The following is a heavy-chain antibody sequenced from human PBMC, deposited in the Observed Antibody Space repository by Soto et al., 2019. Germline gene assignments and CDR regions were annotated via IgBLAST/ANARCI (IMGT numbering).Heavy chain of an antibody. CDR1: GFTFSSYA. Sequence: EVQLLESGGGLVQPGGSLRLSCAASGFTFSSYAMSWVRQAPGKGLEWVSAISGSGGSTYYADSVKGRFTISRDNSKNKLYLQMNSLRAEDTAVYYGAKDLGGHFWSGPVDYWGQGTLVTVSS. J-gene: IGHJ4*02. CDR3: AKDLGGHFWSGPVDY. V-gene: IGHV3-23*01. D-gene: IGHD3-3*02. CDR2: ISGSGGST.